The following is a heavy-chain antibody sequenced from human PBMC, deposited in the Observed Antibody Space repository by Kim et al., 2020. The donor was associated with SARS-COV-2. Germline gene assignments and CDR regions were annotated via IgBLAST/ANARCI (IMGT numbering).Heavy chain of an antibody. V-gene: IGHV3-30*18. CDR2: ISYDGSNK. D-gene: IGHD3-16*01. CDR3: AKDHGGWREWYYYYMDV. CDR1: GFTFSSYG. J-gene: IGHJ6*03. Sequence: GGSLRLSCAASGFTFSSYGMHWVRQAPGKGLEWVAVISYDGSNKYYADSVKGRFTISRDNSKNTLYLQMNSLRAEDTAVYYCAKDHGGWREWYYYYMDV.